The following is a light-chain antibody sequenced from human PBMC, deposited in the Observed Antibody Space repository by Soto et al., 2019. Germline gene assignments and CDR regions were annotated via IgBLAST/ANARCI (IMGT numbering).Light chain of an antibody. V-gene: IGKV1-6*01. J-gene: IGKJ1*01. CDR2: AAS. Sequence: AIQMTQSPSSLSASVGDKVTITCRASQGIRNDLGWYQPKPGKAPKLLIYAASSLQSGVPSRFSGSGSGTDFTLTISSLQPEDFATYYCLQSYNYPQTFGQGTKVEIK. CDR1: QGIRND. CDR3: LQSYNYPQT.